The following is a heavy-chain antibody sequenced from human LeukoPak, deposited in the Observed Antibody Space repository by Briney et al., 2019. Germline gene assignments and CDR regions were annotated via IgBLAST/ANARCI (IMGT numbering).Heavy chain of an antibody. D-gene: IGHD2-15*01. Sequence: PGGSLRLSCAASGFTFSSYSMNWVRQAPGKGLEWVSSISSSSSYIYYADSVKGRFTISRDNAKNSLYLQMNSLRAEGTAVYYCARDQVVVVAATPHFDYWGQGTLVTVSS. V-gene: IGHV3-21*01. CDR1: GFTFSSYS. J-gene: IGHJ4*02. CDR2: ISSSSSYI. CDR3: ARDQVVVVAATPHFDY.